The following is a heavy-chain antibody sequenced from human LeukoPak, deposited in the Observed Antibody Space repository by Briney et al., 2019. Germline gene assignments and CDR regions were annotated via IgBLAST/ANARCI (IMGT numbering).Heavy chain of an antibody. CDR1: GFTFSSYS. V-gene: IGHV3-48*04. CDR2: ITGSSSTI. D-gene: IGHD3-22*01. J-gene: IGHJ1*01. CDR3: ARVNPTNSGFYTY. Sequence: HPGGSLRLSCVASGFTFSSYSMAWVRQAPGKGLEWFSSITGSSSTINNADSVKGRFTVSRDNAKNSLYLQMNSLRAEDTAVYYCARVNPTNSGFYTYWGQGTLVTVSS.